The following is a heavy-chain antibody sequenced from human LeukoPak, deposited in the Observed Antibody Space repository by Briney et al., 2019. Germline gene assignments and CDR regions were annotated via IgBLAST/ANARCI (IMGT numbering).Heavy chain of an antibody. V-gene: IGHV1-3*01. Sequence: ASVKVSCKASGYTFTSYAMHWVRQAPGRRLEWMGWINAGNGNTKYSQKFQGRVTITRDTSASTAYMELSSLRSEDTAVYYCARDLRGGYCSGGSCYPGNYWGQGTLVTVSS. CDR1: GYTFTSYA. CDR2: INAGNGNT. CDR3: ARDLRGGYCSGGSCYPGNY. D-gene: IGHD2-15*01. J-gene: IGHJ4*02.